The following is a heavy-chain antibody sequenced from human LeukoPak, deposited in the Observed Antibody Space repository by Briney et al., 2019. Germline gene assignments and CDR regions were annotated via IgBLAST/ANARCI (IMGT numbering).Heavy chain of an antibody. CDR1: GGSISSYY. V-gene: IGHV4-4*09. CDR3: ARHKRTYDQGRNWFDP. Sequence: PSETLSLTCTVSGGSISSYYWSWIRQPPGKGLEWIGYIYTSGSTNYNPSPKSRVTISVDTSKNQFSLKLSSVTAADTAVYYCARHKRTYDQGRNWFDPWGQGTLVTVSS. J-gene: IGHJ5*02. CDR2: IYTSGST. D-gene: IGHD3-16*01.